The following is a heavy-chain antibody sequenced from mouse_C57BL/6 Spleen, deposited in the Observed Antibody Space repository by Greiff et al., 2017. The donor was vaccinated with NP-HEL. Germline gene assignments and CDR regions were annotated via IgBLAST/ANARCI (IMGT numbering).Heavy chain of an antibody. CDR2: IDPETGGT. V-gene: IGHV1-15*01. Sequence: VQLQQSGAELVRPGASVTLSCKASGYTFTDYEMHWVKQTPVHGLEWIGAIDPETGGTAYNQKFKGKAILTADKSSSTAYMELRSLTSEDSAVYYCTRSGPLYSNYWYFDVWGTGTTVTVSS. CDR3: TRSGPLYSNYWYFDV. J-gene: IGHJ1*03. D-gene: IGHD2-5*01. CDR1: GYTFTDYE.